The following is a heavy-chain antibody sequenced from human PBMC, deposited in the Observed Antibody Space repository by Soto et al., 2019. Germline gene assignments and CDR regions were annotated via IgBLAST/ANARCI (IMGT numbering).Heavy chain of an antibody. Sequence: PWETLSLTCTVSGVSINNYYWTWIRQPPGKRLEWIGAIYYTGSTTYNPSLRSRVTFSVDTSKNQFSLSLTSVTAADTAVYYCARDLAAVPRAFDYWGRGTLVTVSS. J-gene: IGHJ4*02. D-gene: IGHD6-13*01. CDR1: GVSINNYY. V-gene: IGHV4-59*01. CDR3: ARDLAAVPRAFDY. CDR2: IYYTGST.